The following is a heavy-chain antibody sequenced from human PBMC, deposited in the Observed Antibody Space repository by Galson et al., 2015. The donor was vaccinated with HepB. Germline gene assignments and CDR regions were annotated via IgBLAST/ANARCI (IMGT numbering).Heavy chain of an antibody. CDR3: ATGSIAARGGPRNDY. Sequence: SLRLSCAASGFTFSSYAMSWVRQAPGKGPEWVSAISGSGDSTYYADSVKGRFTISRDNSKNTLYLQMNSLRAEDTAVYYCATGSIAARGGPRNDYWGQGTLVTVSS. D-gene: IGHD6-6*01. CDR2: ISGSGDST. V-gene: IGHV3-23*01. CDR1: GFTFSSYA. J-gene: IGHJ4*02.